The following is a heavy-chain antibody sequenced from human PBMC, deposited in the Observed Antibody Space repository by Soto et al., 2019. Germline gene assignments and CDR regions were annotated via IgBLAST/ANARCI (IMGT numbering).Heavy chain of an antibody. D-gene: IGHD2-21*02. V-gene: IGHV3-30*18. Sequence: QVQLVESGGGVVQPGRSLRLSCAASGFTFSSYGMHWVRQAPGKGLEWVAVISYDGSNKYYADSVKGRFTISRDNSKNTLFLQMTTLRAGDGAVYYGAKKYTAPAVFAYWGQGTLVTVSS. CDR2: ISYDGSNK. CDR3: AKKYTAPAVFAY. CDR1: GFTFSSYG. J-gene: IGHJ4*02.